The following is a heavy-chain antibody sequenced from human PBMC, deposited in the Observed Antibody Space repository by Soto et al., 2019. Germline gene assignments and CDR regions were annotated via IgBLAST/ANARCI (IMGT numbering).Heavy chain of an antibody. Sequence: PSETLSLTCTVSGASITGSSYWSWIRQPAGKGLEWIGRFSLSGTTNYNPSLRSRVTMSADVSKNQFSLRLTSVTAADTALYYCARGMTPTGAPPWYYFDSWGQGTLVNVSS. CDR2: FSLSGTT. J-gene: IGHJ4*02. CDR3: ARGMTPTGAPPWYYFDS. D-gene: IGHD1-1*01. CDR1: GASITGSSY. V-gene: IGHV4-4*07.